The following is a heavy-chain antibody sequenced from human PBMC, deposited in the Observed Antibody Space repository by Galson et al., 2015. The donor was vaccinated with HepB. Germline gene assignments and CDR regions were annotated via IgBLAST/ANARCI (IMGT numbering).Heavy chain of an antibody. CDR1: GFTFSTFA. D-gene: IGHD2-2*03. CDR2: LHNDGVTT. J-gene: IGHJ4*02. Sequence: SLRLSCAASGFTFSTFAMGWVRQAPGKGLEWVSTLHNDGVTTHIADSVRGRFTISRDSSKNILFLQMNSLGVEDTALYYCAKFRGMDIGEYHFDHWGQGTLVTVSS. CDR3: AKFRGMDIGEYHFDH. V-gene: IGHV3-23*05.